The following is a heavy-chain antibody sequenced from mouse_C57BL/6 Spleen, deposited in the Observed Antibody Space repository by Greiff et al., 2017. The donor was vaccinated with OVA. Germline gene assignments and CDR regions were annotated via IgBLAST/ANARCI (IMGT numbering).Heavy chain of an antibody. CDR3: ARQLYFDY. V-gene: IGHV5-6*02. Sequence: EVKLVESGGDLVKPGGSLKLSCAASGFTFSSYGMSWVRQTPDKRLEWVATISSGGSYTYYPDSVKGRFTISRDNAKDTLYLQMSSLKSEDTAMYYCARQLYFDYWGQGTTLTVSS. J-gene: IGHJ2*01. CDR1: GFTFSSYG. CDR2: ISSGGSYT.